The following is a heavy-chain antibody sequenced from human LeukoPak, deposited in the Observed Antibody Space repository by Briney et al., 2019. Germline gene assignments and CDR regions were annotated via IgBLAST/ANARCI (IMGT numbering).Heavy chain of an antibody. D-gene: IGHD3-10*01. CDR2: INPNSGGT. CDR1: GYTFTGYY. CDR3: ARDGELLRYYYYMDV. J-gene: IGHJ6*03. Sequence: ASVKVSCEASGYTFTGYYMHWVRQAPGQGLEWMGWINPNSGGTNYAQKFQGRVTMTRDTSISTAYMELSRLRSDDTAVYYCARDGELLRYYYYMDVWGKGTTVTVSS. V-gene: IGHV1-2*02.